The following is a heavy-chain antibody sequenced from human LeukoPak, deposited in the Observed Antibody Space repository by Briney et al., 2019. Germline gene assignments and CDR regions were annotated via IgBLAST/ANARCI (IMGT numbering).Heavy chain of an antibody. Sequence: PSETLSLTCAVSGGSISIYYWSWIRQPPGKGLEWIGYMSYSGSTNYNPSLKSRVTISVDTSKNQFSLKLSSVTAADTAVYFCARDPTTVTKGFDIWGQGTLVTVSS. CDR3: ARDPTTVTKGFDI. CDR2: MSYSGST. V-gene: IGHV4-59*01. CDR1: GGSISIYY. J-gene: IGHJ3*02. D-gene: IGHD4-17*01.